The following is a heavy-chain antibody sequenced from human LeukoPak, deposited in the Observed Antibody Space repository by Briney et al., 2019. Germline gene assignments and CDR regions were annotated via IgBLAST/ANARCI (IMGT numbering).Heavy chain of an antibody. CDR2: INHSGST. Sequence: PSETLSLTCAVYGGSFSGYYWGWIRQPPGKGLEWIGEINHSGSTNYNPSLKSRVTISVDTSKNQFSLKLSSVTAADTAVYYCARVPRYYYDSEDYWGQGTLVTVSS. CDR1: GGSFSGYY. V-gene: IGHV4-34*01. CDR3: ARVPRYYYDSEDY. D-gene: IGHD3-22*01. J-gene: IGHJ4*02.